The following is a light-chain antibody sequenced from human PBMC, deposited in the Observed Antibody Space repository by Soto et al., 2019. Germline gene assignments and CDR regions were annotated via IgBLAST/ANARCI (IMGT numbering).Light chain of an antibody. CDR2: KAS. V-gene: IGKV1-5*03. J-gene: IGKJ4*01. Sequence: DIQMTQSPSTLSASIGDRVTITCRASQSIDSWLAWYQQKPGKAPNLLIYKASSLESGVPSRFSGSGSGTEFTLTISSLQPDDFATYYCQQYKSYCTFGGGTKVDIK. CDR3: QQYKSYCT. CDR1: QSIDSW.